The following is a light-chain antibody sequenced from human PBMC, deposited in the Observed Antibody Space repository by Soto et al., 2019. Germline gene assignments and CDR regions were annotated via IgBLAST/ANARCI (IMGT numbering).Light chain of an antibody. V-gene: IGKV4-1*01. CDR3: HQYYSVPLT. J-gene: IGKJ4*01. CDR1: QSLLYNSNNKNY. Sequence: DIVMTQSPDSLAVSLGERATINCKSSQSLLYNSNNKNYLAWYQQEPGQPPKLLIYWASTRESGGPDRLSGSGSGTDFTLTISNLQAEDVAVYYCHQYYSVPLTFGGGTKGEIK. CDR2: WAS.